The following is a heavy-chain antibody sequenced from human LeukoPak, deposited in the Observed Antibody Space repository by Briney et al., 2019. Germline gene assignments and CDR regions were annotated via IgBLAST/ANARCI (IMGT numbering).Heavy chain of an antibody. D-gene: IGHD3-10*01. CDR3: TRSGESTFDV. V-gene: IGHV4-39*07. Sequence: SETLSLTCIVSGGSISSSSYYWGWIRQPPGKGLEWIGNMYHSGSTSYNPSLKSRVTLSVDTSKNQISLNLSSVTATDTAVYYCTRSGESTFDVWGQGTKVTVSS. J-gene: IGHJ3*01. CDR2: MYHSGST. CDR1: GGSISSSSYY.